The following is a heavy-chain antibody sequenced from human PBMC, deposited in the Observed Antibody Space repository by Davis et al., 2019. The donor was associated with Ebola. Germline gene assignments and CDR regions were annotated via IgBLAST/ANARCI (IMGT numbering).Heavy chain of an antibody. D-gene: IGHD1-26*01. V-gene: IGHV1-18*01. CDR2: ICDYNGNT. Sequence: ASVKVSRKSSVCTFSSYAISWVRQAPGQGLEWMGWICDYNGNTNYAQKLQGRVTMTTDTSTSTAYMELSSLRSEDTAVYYCAREGYSGSYEGRFDPWGQGTLVTVSS. CDR1: VCTFSSYA. J-gene: IGHJ5*02. CDR3: AREGYSGSYEGRFDP.